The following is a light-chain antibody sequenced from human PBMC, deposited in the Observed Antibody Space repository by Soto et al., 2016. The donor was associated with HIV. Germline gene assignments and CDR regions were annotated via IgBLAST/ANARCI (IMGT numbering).Light chain of an antibody. Sequence: SYELTQSPSVSVSPGQTASITCSGDKLGDKYVCWYQQKPGQSPSLVIYQDSERPSGIPERISGSNSGNTASLTISGTQPMDEADYYCQVWDSTTIVFGGGTKLTVL. CDR3: QVWDSTTIV. J-gene: IGLJ2*01. CDR1: KLGDKY. V-gene: IGLV3-1*01. CDR2: QDS.